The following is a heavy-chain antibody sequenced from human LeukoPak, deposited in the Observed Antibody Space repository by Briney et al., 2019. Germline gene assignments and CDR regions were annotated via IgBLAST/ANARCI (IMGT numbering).Heavy chain of an antibody. CDR2: IYSGGST. V-gene: IGHV3-66*01. Sequence: PGVSLRLSCAVSGFTVSSNYMSWVRQAPGKGLEWVSVIYSGGSTYYADSVKGRFTISRDNSKNTLYLQMNSLRAEDTAVYYCAREYRSRTGSLDYWGQGTLVTVSS. CDR3: AREYRSRTGSLDY. CDR1: GFTVSSNY. D-gene: IGHD3/OR15-3a*01. J-gene: IGHJ4*02.